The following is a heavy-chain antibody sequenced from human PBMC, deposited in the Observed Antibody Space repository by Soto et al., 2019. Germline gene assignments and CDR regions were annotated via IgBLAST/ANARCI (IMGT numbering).Heavy chain of an antibody. D-gene: IGHD4-17*01. J-gene: IGHJ4*02. CDR2: ISSSSSYI. CDR3: ARTTVVTHPSGF. Sequence: EVQLVESGGGLVEPGGSLRLSCAASGFTFSSYSMNWVRQAPGKGLEWVSSISSSSSYIYYADSVKGRFTISRDNAKNSLYLQMNSLRAEDTAVYYCARTTVVTHPSGFWGQGTLVTVSS. CDR1: GFTFSSYS. V-gene: IGHV3-21*01.